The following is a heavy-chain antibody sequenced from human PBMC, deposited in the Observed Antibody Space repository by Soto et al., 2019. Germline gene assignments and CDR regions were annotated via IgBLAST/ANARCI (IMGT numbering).Heavy chain of an antibody. J-gene: IGHJ5*02. D-gene: IGHD3-3*01. Sequence: SETLSLTCTVSGGSISSYYWSWIRQPPGKGLEWIGYIYYSGSTNYNPSLKSRVTISVDTSKNQFSLKLSSVTAADTAVYYCARINYYDFWSGYPNWFDPWGQGTLVT. CDR3: ARINYYDFWSGYPNWFDP. V-gene: IGHV4-59*01. CDR1: GGSISSYY. CDR2: IYYSGST.